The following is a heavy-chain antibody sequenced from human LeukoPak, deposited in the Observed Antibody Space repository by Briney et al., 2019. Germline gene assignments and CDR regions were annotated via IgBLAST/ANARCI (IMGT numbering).Heavy chain of an antibody. CDR1: GFTFTTYT. CDR2: INAGNGKT. Sequence: ASVKVSCKASGFTFTTYTIHWVRQAPGQRLEWMGWINAGNGKTKYSQKFQGRVTITRDTSASTAYMELRSLRSDDTAVYYCARAQVLFVAGNWFDPWGQGTLVTVSS. CDR3: ARAQVLFVAGNWFDP. J-gene: IGHJ5*02. D-gene: IGHD3-16*01. V-gene: IGHV1-3*01.